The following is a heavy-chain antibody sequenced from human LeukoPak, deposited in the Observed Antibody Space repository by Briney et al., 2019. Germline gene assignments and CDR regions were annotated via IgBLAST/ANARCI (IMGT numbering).Heavy chain of an antibody. CDR1: GFTFSSYS. D-gene: IGHD6-13*01. V-gene: IGHV3-21*01. Sequence: GGSLRLSCAASGFTFSSYSMNWVRQAPGKGLEWVSSISSSSSYIYYADSVKGRFTISRDNAKNSLYQQMNSLRAEDTAVYYCARESLDEQLFDYWGQGTLVTVSS. CDR3: ARESLDEQLFDY. J-gene: IGHJ4*02. CDR2: ISSSSSYI.